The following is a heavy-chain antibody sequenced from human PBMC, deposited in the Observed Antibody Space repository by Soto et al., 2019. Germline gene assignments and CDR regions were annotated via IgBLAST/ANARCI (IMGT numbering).Heavy chain of an antibody. CDR2: INSDGSHT. CDR3: AKGGDYGDYAGENWFDS. D-gene: IGHD4-17*01. CDR1: GFTFFAYW. J-gene: IGHJ5*01. Sequence: EVQLVESGGGLVQPGGSLRLSCAASGFTFFAYWIHWVRQVPGKGLVWVSRINSDGSHTSYADSVRGRFTISRDNSKNTVYLQMNSLTAEARAVYYCAKGGDYGDYAGENWFDSWGQGSLVTVSS. V-gene: IGHV3-74*01.